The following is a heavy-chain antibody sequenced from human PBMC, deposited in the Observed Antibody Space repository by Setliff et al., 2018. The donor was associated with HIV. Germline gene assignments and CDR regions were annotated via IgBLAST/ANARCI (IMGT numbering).Heavy chain of an antibody. J-gene: IGHJ6*03. V-gene: IGHV1-2*02. CDR2: IGGYNGDV. D-gene: IGHD3-3*01. CDR3: ARGGTIFGVVISNYYYMDV. CDR1: GGTVSNHA. Sequence: GASVKVSCKASGGTVSNHAISWVRQDPGQGLEWMGGIGGYNGDVKYAQEFQGRVTMTRDTSISTAYMELSRLRSDDTAVYYCARGGTIFGVVISNYYYMDVWGKGTTVTVSS.